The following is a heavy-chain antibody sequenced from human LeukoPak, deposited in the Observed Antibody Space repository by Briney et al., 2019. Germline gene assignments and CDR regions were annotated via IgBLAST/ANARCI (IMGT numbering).Heavy chain of an antibody. J-gene: IGHJ4*02. CDR3: ARGAHYLYDY. Sequence: SETLSLTCAVYGGSFSGYYWSWIRQPPGKGLEWIGEINHSGSTNYNPSLKSRVTISVDTSKNQFSLKLSSVTAADTAVYYCARGAHYLYDYWSQGTLVTVSS. V-gene: IGHV4-34*01. D-gene: IGHD2/OR15-2a*01. CDR1: GGSFSGYY. CDR2: INHSGST.